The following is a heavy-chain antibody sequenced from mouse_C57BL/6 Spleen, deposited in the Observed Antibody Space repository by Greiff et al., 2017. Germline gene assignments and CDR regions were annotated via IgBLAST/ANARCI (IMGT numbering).Heavy chain of an antibody. CDR2: INPSNGGT. V-gene: IGHV1-53*01. Sequence: QVQLQQPGTELVKPGASVKLSCKASGYTFTSYWMHWVKQGPGQGLEWIGNINPSNGGTNYNEKFKSKATLTVDKSSSTAYMQLSILTSEDSAVYYRARDYYGSSYVGFDYWGQGTTLTVSS. CDR1: GYTFTSYW. J-gene: IGHJ2*01. D-gene: IGHD1-1*01. CDR3: ARDYYGSSYVGFDY.